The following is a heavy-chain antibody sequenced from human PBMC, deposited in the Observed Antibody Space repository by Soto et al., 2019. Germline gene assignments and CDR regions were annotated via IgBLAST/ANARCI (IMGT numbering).Heavy chain of an antibody. D-gene: IGHD6-25*01. CDR2: INPKFGDT. CDR1: GYTFTAYH. V-gene: IGHV1-2*02. CDR3: GRGSGNGHGV. J-gene: IGHJ6*02. Sequence: QVRLVQSGAEVKEPGDSVRVSCEASGYTFTAYHIHWVRQAPGQGLEWMGWINPKFGDTGYAQDFQGRVSMTSDMSISTVYMELSRLTSDDTAIYYYGRGSGNGHGVWGQGTTVIVFS.